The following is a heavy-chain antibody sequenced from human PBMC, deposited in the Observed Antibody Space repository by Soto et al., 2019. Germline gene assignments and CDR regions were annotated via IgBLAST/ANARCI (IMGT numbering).Heavy chain of an antibody. CDR2: INSDGSTT. V-gene: IGHV3-74*01. J-gene: IGHJ6*02. D-gene: IGHD3-3*01. CDR1: GFTFSNYW. CDR3: ARIDFGSGMDV. Sequence: EVQLVESGGGLLQPGGSLRLSCAASGFTFSNYWMNWVRQAPGKGLVWVSRINSDGSTTNYADSVKGRFTISRDNAKNTLHLQMNSLRADDTAVYYCARIDFGSGMDVWGQGTTVTVSS.